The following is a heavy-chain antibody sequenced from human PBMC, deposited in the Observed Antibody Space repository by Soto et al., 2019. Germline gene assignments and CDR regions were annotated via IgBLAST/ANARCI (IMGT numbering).Heavy chain of an antibody. CDR3: AGSPPGVAGRYYFDY. CDR1: GFAFSNYG. D-gene: IGHD6-6*01. V-gene: IGHV3-33*01. Sequence: QVQLVESGGGVVQPGRSLRLSCATSGFAFSNYGMHWVRQAPGKGLEWVALIWYDGSTKYYADSVKGRFTISRDNSKNTLYLQVNSLRAEDTAVYYCAGSPPGVAGRYYFDYWGQGTLVTVSS. J-gene: IGHJ4*02. CDR2: IWYDGSTK.